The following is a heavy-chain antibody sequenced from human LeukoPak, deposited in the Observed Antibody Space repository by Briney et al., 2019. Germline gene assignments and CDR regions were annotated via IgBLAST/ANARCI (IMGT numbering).Heavy chain of an antibody. Sequence: GGSLRLSCAASGFTFSSYWMHWVRQAPGKGLVWVSRINSDGSSTSYADSVKGRFTISRDNAKNTLYLQMNSLRAEDTAVYYCAREAGHADAFDIWGQGTMVTVSS. J-gene: IGHJ3*02. V-gene: IGHV3-74*01. CDR3: AREAGHADAFDI. CDR1: GFTFSSYW. CDR2: INSDGSST.